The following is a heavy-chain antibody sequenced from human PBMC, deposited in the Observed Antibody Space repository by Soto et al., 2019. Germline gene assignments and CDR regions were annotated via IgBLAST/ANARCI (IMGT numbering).Heavy chain of an antibody. V-gene: IGHV4-61*01. D-gene: IGHD3-22*01. Sequence: PSETLSLTCTVSGGSVSSGSYYWSWIRQPPGKGLEWIGYIYYSGSTNYNPSLKSRVTISVDTSKNQFSLKLSSVTAADTAVYYCARGREDSSNRIYYYDSSGLPTSDAFDIWGQGTMVTVSS. CDR1: GGSVSSGSYY. J-gene: IGHJ3*02. CDR2: IYYSGST. CDR3: ARGREDSSNRIYYYDSSGLPTSDAFDI.